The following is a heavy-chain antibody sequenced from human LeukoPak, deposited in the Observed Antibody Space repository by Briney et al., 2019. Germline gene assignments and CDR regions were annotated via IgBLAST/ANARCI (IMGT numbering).Heavy chain of an antibody. CDR1: GYTFTSYD. Sequence: ASVKVSCKTSGYTFTSYDINWVRQATGQGLEWMGWMNPKSGNTGFAQKFQGRVTMTRDTSISTAYMELGSLRSEDTAVYYCARAPQLYDSSGYPLSFDYWGQGTLVTVSS. V-gene: IGHV1-8*01. CDR3: ARAPQLYDSSGYPLSFDY. CDR2: MNPKSGNT. D-gene: IGHD3-22*01. J-gene: IGHJ4*02.